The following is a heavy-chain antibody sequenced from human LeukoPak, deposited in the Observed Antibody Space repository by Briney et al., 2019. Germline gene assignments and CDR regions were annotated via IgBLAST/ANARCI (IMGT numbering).Heavy chain of an antibody. J-gene: IGHJ6*03. D-gene: IGHD5-18*01. CDR3: ARAGDTAMVRDYYYYYIDV. V-gene: IGHV4-59*01. CDR1: GGSISSYY. Sequence: SETLSLTCTVSGGSISSYYWSWIRQPPGKGLEWIGYVYYSGSTNYNPSLKSRVTISVDTSKNQFSLKLSSVTAADTAVYYCARAGDTAMVRDYYYYYIDVWGKGTTVTVSS. CDR2: VYYSGST.